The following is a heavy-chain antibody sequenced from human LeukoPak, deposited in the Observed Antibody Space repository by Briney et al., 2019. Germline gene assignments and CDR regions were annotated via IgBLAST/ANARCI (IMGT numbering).Heavy chain of an antibody. CDR3: AKDMSAYYYDSSGYPFDF. CDR1: GFTFDDYA. Sequence: PGGSLRLSCAASGFTFDDYAMHWVRQAPGKGLEWVSGISWNSGSIGYADSVKGRFTIPRDNAKKSLYLQMNSLRAEDTALYYCAKDMSAYYYDSSGYPFDFWGQGTLVTVSS. D-gene: IGHD3-22*01. V-gene: IGHV3-9*01. CDR2: ISWNSGSI. J-gene: IGHJ4*02.